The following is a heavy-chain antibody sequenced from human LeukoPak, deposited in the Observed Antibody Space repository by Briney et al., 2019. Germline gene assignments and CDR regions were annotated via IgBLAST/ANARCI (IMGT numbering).Heavy chain of an antibody. Sequence: PGGSLRLSCAASGFTFSRYSMNWVRQAPGKGLEWISYITPDSNTIYYADSVKGRFTVSRDNAKYSLYLQMNSLRVEDTAVYYCTRDQLQGGRAPWGQGTLVTVSS. CDR2: ITPDSNTI. D-gene: IGHD2-21*01. V-gene: IGHV3-48*04. CDR3: TRDQLQGGRAP. CDR1: GFTFSRYS. J-gene: IGHJ5*02.